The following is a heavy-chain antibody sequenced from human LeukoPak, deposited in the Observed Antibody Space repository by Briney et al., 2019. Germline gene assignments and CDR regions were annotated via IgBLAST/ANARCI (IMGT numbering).Heavy chain of an antibody. D-gene: IGHD2-21*01. J-gene: IGHJ4*02. CDR3: ATYLNRNFKFEY. CDR1: GGSISSSSYY. V-gene: IGHV4-39*07. CDR2: IYYSGST. Sequence: SETLSLTCTVSGGSISSSSYYWGWIRQPPGKGLEWIGSIYYSGSTYYNPSLKNRLTMSVDTSKNQFSLSLTSVTAADTAVYYCATYLNRNFKFEYWGRGTLVTVSS.